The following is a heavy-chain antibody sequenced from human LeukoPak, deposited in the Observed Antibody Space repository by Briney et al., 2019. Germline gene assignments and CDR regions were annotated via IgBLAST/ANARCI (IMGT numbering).Heavy chain of an antibody. CDR1: GFTVSSNF. CDR2: IYSSGST. Sequence: SGGSLRLSCAASGFTVSSNFLRWVRQAPGKGLEWVSVIYSSGSTYYTDSVKGRFTISRDISKNTLYLQMNSLRAEDTAVYYCAREILPSYAFDIWGQGTLVTVSS. J-gene: IGHJ3*02. CDR3: AREILPSYAFDI. D-gene: IGHD2/OR15-2a*01. V-gene: IGHV3-66*01.